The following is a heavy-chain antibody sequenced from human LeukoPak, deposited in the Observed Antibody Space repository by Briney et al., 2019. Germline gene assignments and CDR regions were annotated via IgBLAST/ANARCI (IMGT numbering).Heavy chain of an antibody. CDR1: GGTFSSYA. CDR3: ASKYYYDSSGYYFDY. D-gene: IGHD3-22*01. CDR2: IIPIFGTA. Sequence: ASVTVSCTASGGTFSSYAISWVRQAPGQGLEWMGGIIPIFGTANYAQKFQGRVTITADESTSTAYMELSSLRSEDTAVYYCASKYYYDSSGYYFDYWGQGTLVTVSS. J-gene: IGHJ4*02. V-gene: IGHV1-69*13.